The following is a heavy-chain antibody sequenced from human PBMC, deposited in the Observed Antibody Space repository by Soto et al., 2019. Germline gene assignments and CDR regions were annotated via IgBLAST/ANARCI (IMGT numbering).Heavy chain of an antibody. CDR2: VNHSGEA. D-gene: IGHD3-10*01. CDR3: PRAGRFAGSWFDP. Sequence: SETLSLTCGVYGGSFRNYYWIWVRQPPGKGLEWIGEVNHSGEATYNPSLQGRLTISLDTSNNQFSLEIASVTATDTGMYFCPRAGRFAGSWFDPRGQGTQVAVSS. CDR1: GGSFRNYY. J-gene: IGHJ5*02. V-gene: IGHV4-34*01.